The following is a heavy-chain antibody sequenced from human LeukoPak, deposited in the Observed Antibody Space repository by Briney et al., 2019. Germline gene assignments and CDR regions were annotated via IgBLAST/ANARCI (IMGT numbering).Heavy chain of an antibody. D-gene: IGHD3-22*01. J-gene: IGHJ4*02. CDR2: ISTSGAST. Sequence: GGSLRLSCAASGFTFSSYAMSWVRQAPGKGPEWVSGISTSGASTSNADSVKDRFTISRDNPRNTLYMQMNSLRAEDTALYYCAIMHPYYDGSGYWVQWGQGTLVTVSS. V-gene: IGHV3-23*01. CDR1: GFTFSSYA. CDR3: AIMHPYYDGSGYWVQ.